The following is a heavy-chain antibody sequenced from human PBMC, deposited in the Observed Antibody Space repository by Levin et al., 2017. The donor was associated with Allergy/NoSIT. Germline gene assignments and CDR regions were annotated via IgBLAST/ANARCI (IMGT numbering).Heavy chain of an antibody. V-gene: IGHV4-34*01. Sequence: SQTLSLTCAVYGGSFSGSYWSWIRQPPGKGLEWIGEINHSGSTNYNPSLKSRVTISVDTSKNQFSLKLSSVTAADTAVYYCARETAKYYYDSSGYAPWGQGTLVTVSS. D-gene: IGHD3-22*01. CDR2: INHSGST. CDR1: GGSFSGSY. J-gene: IGHJ5*02. CDR3: ARETAKYYYDSSGYAP.